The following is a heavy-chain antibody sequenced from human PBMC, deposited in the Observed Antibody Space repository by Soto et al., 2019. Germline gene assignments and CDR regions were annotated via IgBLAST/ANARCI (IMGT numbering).Heavy chain of an antibody. Sequence: LRLSCAASGFTFSDYYMGWIRQAPGKGLEWISYISTSSSYTNYADSVKGRFTISRDNAKNSLYLQMNSLRAEDTAVYYCARGSVGAAGPYWGQGTLVTVSS. CDR2: ISTSSSYT. D-gene: IGHD3-3*01. CDR3: ARGSVGAAGPY. J-gene: IGHJ4*02. V-gene: IGHV3-11*06. CDR1: GFTFSDYY.